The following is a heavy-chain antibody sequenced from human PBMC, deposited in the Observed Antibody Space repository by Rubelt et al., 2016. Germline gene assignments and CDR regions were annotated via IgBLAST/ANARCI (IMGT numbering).Heavy chain of an antibody. J-gene: IGHJ3*02. D-gene: IGHD1-26*01. CDR1: GYTFTSYG. CDR2: ISAYNGNT. CDR3: ARGGGSYYLRAFDI. Sequence: QVQLVQSGAEVKKPGASVKVSCKASGYTFTSYGISWVRQAPGQGLEWMGWISAYNGNTNYDPRLQGRVTMTTGTSTSTAYMVRGSRRSDETALYYCARGGGSYYLRAFDIWGQGTMVTVSS. V-gene: IGHV1-18*01.